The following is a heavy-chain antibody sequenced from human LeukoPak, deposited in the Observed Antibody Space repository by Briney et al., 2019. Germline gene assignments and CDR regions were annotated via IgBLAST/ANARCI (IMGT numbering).Heavy chain of an antibody. J-gene: IGHJ6*03. D-gene: IGHD6-13*01. V-gene: IGHV4-34*01. Sequence: SETLSLTCAVYGGSFSGDFWSWIRQSPGKGLEWIGEINHGGSTTYNPSLKSRVTISVDTSKNHFSLKLSSVTAADTAVYYCARTFSSSWPYYYYYYYMDVWGKGTTVTISS. CDR1: GGSFSGDF. CDR2: INHGGST. CDR3: ARTFSSSWPYYYYYYYMDV.